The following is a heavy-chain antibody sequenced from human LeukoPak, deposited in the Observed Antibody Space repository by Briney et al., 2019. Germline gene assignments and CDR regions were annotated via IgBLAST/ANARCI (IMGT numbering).Heavy chain of an antibody. CDR2: INHSGST. J-gene: IGHJ4*02. CDR1: GGSFRGYY. CDR3: ARHLIVGAIRRGFDY. V-gene: IGHV4-34*01. D-gene: IGHD1-26*01. Sequence: SETLSLTCAVYGGSFRGYYWSWIRQPPGKGLEWIGEINHSGSTNYNPSLKSRVTISVDKSKNQFSLKLSSVTAADTAVYYCARHLIVGAIRRGFDYWGQGTLVTVSS.